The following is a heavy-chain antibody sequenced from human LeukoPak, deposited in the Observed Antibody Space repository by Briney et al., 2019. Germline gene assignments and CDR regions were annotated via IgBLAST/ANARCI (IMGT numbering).Heavy chain of an antibody. CDR3: ARHHCSSTSCLYYYYYMDV. Sequence: GASVKVSCKASGYTFASYAMHWVRQAPGQRLEWMGWINAGNGNTKYSQKFQGRVTITRDTSASTAYMELSSLRSEDTAVYYCARHHCSSTSCLYYYYYMDVWGKGTTVTVSS. D-gene: IGHD2-2*01. CDR2: INAGNGNT. V-gene: IGHV1-3*01. J-gene: IGHJ6*03. CDR1: GYTFASYA.